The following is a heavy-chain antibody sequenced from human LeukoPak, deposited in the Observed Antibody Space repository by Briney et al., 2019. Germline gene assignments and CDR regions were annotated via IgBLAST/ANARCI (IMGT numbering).Heavy chain of an antibody. V-gene: IGHV3-23*01. Sequence: GWSLRLSCAASQFTFTTYAMSWVRQAPGRGLEWVSSIGDSGVPTYYADSVKGRFTISSDNSQNTLYLQMNGLGADDTAVYYCAKVATWTYFDSWGQGTLVTVSS. CDR2: IGDSGVPT. CDR3: AKVATWTYFDS. D-gene: IGHD3/OR15-3a*01. J-gene: IGHJ4*02. CDR1: QFTFTTYA.